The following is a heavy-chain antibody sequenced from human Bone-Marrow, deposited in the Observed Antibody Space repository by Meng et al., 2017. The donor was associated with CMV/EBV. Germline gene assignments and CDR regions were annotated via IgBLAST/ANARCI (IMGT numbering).Heavy chain of an antibody. CDR3: ARDDSSSSPYYYDGMDV. D-gene: IGHD6-6*01. V-gene: IGHV3-48*04. Sequence: GESLKISCAASGFTFSSYSMNWVRQAPGKGLEWVSYISSSSSTIYYADSVKGRFTISRENAKNSLCLQMNSLRAEDTAVYYCARDDSSSSPYYYDGMDVWGQGTTVTVSS. CDR1: GFTFSSYS. CDR2: ISSSSSTI. J-gene: IGHJ6*02.